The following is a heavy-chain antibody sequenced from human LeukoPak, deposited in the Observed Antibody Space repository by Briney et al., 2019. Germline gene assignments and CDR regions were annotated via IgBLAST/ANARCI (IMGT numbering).Heavy chain of an antibody. CDR2: ISGSSSYT. J-gene: IGHJ5*02. V-gene: IGHV3-11*06. Sequence: GGSLRLSCAASGFTFSDYYMGWIRQAPGKGLEWISYISGSSSYTNYADSVKGRFTISRDNANNSLCLQMNSLRAEDTAVYYCARGGGDYSNNWIDPWGQGTLVTVSS. D-gene: IGHD4-17*01. CDR1: GFTFSDYY. CDR3: ARGGGDYSNNWIDP.